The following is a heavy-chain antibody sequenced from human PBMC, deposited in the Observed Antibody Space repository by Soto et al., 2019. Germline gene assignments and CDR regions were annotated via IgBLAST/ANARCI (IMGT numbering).Heavy chain of an antibody. Sequence: EGSLRLSCAHSGFRFSSYSMSWVRQTPGKWLEWVAAITATGDRTYYADSVTGRFTISRDNSKKTHYLQMTSLRAEDTAMYYCANMIGYFEYGGQGXPVTVFS. CDR2: ITATGDRT. J-gene: IGHJ4*02. V-gene: IGHV3-23*01. CDR3: ANMIGYFEY. CDR1: GFRFSSYS. D-gene: IGHD3-16*01.